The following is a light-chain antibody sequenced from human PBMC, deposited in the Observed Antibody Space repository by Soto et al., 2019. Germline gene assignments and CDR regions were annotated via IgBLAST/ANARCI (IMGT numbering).Light chain of an antibody. CDR1: QSVSSN. Sequence: EIVMTQSQATLSVSPVERAALSCRASQSVSSNLAWYQQRPGQAPRLLIYGASTRATGIPARFSGSGSGTDFTLTISRLEPEDFAVYCCQQYGSSPWTFGQGTKVDI. J-gene: IGKJ1*01. CDR2: GAS. CDR3: QQYGSSPWT. V-gene: IGKV3-15*01.